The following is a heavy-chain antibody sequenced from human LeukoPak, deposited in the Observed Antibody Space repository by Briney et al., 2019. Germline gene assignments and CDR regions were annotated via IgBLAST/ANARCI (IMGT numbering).Heavy chain of an antibody. D-gene: IGHD3-16*01. CDR2: IYSGGST. Sequence: PGGSPRLSCAASGFTVSSNYMSWVRQAPGKGLEWVSVIYSGGSTYYADSVKGRFTISRDNSKNTLYLQMNSLRAEDTAVYYCARDPFMTDAFDIWGQGTMVTVSS. CDR1: GFTVSSNY. J-gene: IGHJ3*02. CDR3: ARDPFMTDAFDI. V-gene: IGHV3-66*01.